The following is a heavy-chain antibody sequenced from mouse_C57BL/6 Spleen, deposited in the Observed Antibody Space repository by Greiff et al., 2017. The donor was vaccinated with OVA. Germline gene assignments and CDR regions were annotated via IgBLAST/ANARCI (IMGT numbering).Heavy chain of an antibody. CDR3: VRHGATGSFAY. J-gene: IGHJ3*01. Sequence: EVQGVESGGGLVQPKGSLKLSCAASGFSFNTYAMNWVRQAPGKGLEWVARIRSKSNNYATYYADSVKDRLTISRDDSESMLYLQMNNLKTEDTAMYYCVRHGATGSFAYWGQGTLVTVSA. CDR2: IRSKSNNYAT. CDR1: GFSFNTYA. D-gene: IGHD4-1*02. V-gene: IGHV10-1*01.